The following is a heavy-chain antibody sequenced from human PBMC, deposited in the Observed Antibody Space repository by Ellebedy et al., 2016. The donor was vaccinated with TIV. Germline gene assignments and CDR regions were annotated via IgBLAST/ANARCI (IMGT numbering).Heavy chain of an antibody. CDR1: GDSINSSHW. CDR2: IFHLGTT. V-gene: IGHV4-4*02. D-gene: IGHD5-18*01. Sequence: MPSETLSLTCAISGDSINSSHWWSWVRQTPGKGLEWIGEIFHLGTTNYSPSLKSRVTLSLDKSKNQFSLKMTSVSAADTAVYYCARTVRHSYGREKSFDYWGQGTLVTVSS. CDR3: ARTVRHSYGREKSFDY. J-gene: IGHJ4*02.